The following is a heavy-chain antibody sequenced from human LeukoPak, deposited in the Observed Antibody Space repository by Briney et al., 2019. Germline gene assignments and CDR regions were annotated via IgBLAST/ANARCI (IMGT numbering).Heavy chain of an antibody. V-gene: IGHV3-23*01. CDR2: IIGSGGST. CDR1: GFTFSSYA. Sequence: GGSLRLSCAASGFTFSSYAMSWVRHAPGKGLEWGSAIIGSGGSTYYADSVKGRFTISRDNSKNTLYLQMNSLRGEDTAVYYCAKGLSGYSSGWYDLDYWGQGTLVTVSS. D-gene: IGHD6-19*01. J-gene: IGHJ4*02. CDR3: AKGLSGYSSGWYDLDY.